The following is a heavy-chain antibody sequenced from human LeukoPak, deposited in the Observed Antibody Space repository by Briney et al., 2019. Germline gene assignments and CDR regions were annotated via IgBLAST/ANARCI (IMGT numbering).Heavy chain of an antibody. CDR2: ISAYNGDT. D-gene: IGHD5-12*01. V-gene: IGHV1-18*01. Sequence: ASVKVSCKASGYTFTSSGISWVRQAPGQGGEWMGWISAYNGDTNYAQKHHVHAIMTTDTSPTIAHMELRSLKSDDPAVYYCAREGRYSGYGTDYWGQGTLVTVSS. J-gene: IGHJ4*02. CDR1: GYTFTSSG. CDR3: AREGRYSGYGTDY.